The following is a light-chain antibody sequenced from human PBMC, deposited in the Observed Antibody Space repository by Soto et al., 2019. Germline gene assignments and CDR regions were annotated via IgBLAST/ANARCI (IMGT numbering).Light chain of an antibody. CDR2: DAS. V-gene: IGKV1-33*01. CDR1: QNISLY. Sequence: DIQMTQSPSSVSASVGDRVTITCQASQNISLYLHWYQQRPGRAPKLLIYDASTLETGVPSRFSGSGSGTDFTFTISSLQPEDIGTYYCQHYENLPFTFGPGAKVEI. J-gene: IGKJ3*01. CDR3: QHYENLPFT.